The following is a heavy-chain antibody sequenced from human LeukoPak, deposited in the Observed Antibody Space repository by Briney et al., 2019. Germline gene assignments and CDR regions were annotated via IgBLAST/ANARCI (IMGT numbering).Heavy chain of an antibody. CDR2: ISSSGSTI. V-gene: IGHV3-48*03. D-gene: IGHD3-22*01. J-gene: IGHJ1*01. Sequence: PGGSLRLSCAASGFTFSSYEMNWVRQAPGKGLEWVSYISSSGSTIYYADSVKSRFTISRDNAKNSLYLQMNSLRAEDTAVYYCVVGDYYDSSGYYRAFQHWGQGTLVTVSS. CDR1: GFTFSSYE. CDR3: VVGDYYDSSGYYRAFQH.